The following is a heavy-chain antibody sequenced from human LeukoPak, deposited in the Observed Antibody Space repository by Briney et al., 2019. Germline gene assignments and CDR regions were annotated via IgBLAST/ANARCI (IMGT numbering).Heavy chain of an antibody. CDR2: IYHSGNT. Sequence: SGTLSLTCAVSGDSISGTYWWAWVRQSPEKGLEWIGEIYHSGNTNYNPSLKSRVILSLDKSESHFSLKLDSLTAADTAIYYCVRSNWGVDRAMDSWGQGTLVAVSS. CDR3: VRSNWGVDRAMDS. D-gene: IGHD7-27*01. CDR1: GDSISGTYW. V-gene: IGHV4-4*02. J-gene: IGHJ4*02.